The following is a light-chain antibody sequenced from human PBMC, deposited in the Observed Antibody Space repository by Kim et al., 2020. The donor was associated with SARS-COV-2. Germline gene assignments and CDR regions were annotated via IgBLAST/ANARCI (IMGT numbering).Light chain of an antibody. CDR1: QDIRNW. Sequence: IQMTQSPSFVSASVGDRVTITCRATQDIRNWLAWYQQKPGKAPTLLIFAASSLQSGVPSRFIGSGSGTDFTLTISSLQPEDFASYYCQQANTFPLTFGGGTKVDIK. V-gene: IGKV1-12*01. CDR2: AAS. CDR3: QQANTFPLT. J-gene: IGKJ4*01.